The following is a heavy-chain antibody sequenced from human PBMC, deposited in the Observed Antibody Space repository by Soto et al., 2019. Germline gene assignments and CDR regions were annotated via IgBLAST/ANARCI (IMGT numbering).Heavy chain of an antibody. D-gene: IGHD3-10*01. CDR1: GFTFSDHG. CDR3: ANESPEGGSYSDY. Sequence: QVQLVESGGNVVQPGRSLTLACAASGFTFSDHGMHWVRQAPGKGLEWVAVISFDGSNKFYADSVRGRFTISRDNSKNTLYLQMNSLRADDSAVYYCANESPEGGSYSDYWGQGTLVTVSS. J-gene: IGHJ4*02. V-gene: IGHV3-30*18. CDR2: ISFDGSNK.